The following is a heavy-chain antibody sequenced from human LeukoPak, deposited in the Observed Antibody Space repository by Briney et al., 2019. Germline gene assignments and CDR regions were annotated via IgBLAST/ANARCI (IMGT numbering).Heavy chain of an antibody. Sequence: SETLSLTCTVSGGSISSYYWSWIRQPAGKGLEWIGRIYTSGSTNYNPSLKSRVTMSVDTSKNQFSLKLSSVTAADTAVYYCASSPSSEDYYYYYYYMDVWGKGTTVTVSS. V-gene: IGHV4-4*07. CDR1: GGSISSYY. CDR2: IYTSGST. CDR3: ASSPSSEDYYYYYYYMDV. D-gene: IGHD3-16*01. J-gene: IGHJ6*03.